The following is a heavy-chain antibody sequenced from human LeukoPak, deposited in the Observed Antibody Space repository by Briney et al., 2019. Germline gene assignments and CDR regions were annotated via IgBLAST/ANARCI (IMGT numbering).Heavy chain of an antibody. J-gene: IGHJ4*02. Sequence: GASVKVSCKASGFTFTSSAVQWGRQARGQRLGWIGWIVVGSGNTNYAQKFQERVTITRDMSTSTAYMELSSLRSEDTAVYYCAAGAPGGGPTGFDYWGQGTLVTVSS. CDR1: GFTFTSSA. D-gene: IGHD4-17*01. V-gene: IGHV1-58*01. CDR2: IVVGSGNT. CDR3: AAGAPGGGPTGFDY.